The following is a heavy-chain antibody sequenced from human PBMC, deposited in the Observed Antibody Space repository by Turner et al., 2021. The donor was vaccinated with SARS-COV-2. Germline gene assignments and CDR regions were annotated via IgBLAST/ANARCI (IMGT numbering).Heavy chain of an antibody. CDR1: GGTFSSYA. CDR3: ARARGVDYYDSSGQRFDP. D-gene: IGHD3-22*01. Sequence: QVQLVQSGAEVKKPGSSVKVSCKAYGGTFSSYAISWVRQAPGQGLEWMGGIIPIFGTANYAQKFQGRVTITADESTRTAYMELSSLRSEDTAVYYCARARGVDYYDSSGQRFDPWGQGTLVTVSS. V-gene: IGHV1-69*01. J-gene: IGHJ5*02. CDR2: IIPIFGTA.